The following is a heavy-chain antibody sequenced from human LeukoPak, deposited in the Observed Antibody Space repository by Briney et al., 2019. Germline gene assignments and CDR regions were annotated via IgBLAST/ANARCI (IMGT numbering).Heavy chain of an antibody. V-gene: IGHV4-34*01. Sequence: SSETLSLTCTVSGGSISSYYWSWIRQPPGKGLEWIGEINHSGSTNYNPSLKSRVTISVDTSKNQFSLKLSSVTAADTAVYYCANYYYDSRYFDYWGQGTLVTVSS. D-gene: IGHD3-22*01. CDR2: INHSGST. J-gene: IGHJ4*02. CDR3: ANYYYDSRYFDY. CDR1: GGSISSYY.